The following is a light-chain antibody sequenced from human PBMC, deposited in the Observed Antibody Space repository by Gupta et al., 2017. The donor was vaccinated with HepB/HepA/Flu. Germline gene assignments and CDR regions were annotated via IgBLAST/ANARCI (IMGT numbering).Light chain of an antibody. CDR1: SSNSGRKT. V-gene: IGLV1-44*01. J-gene: IGLJ2*01. Sequence: QSVLPQPPSVSGTPGQRVTISCSGSSSNSGRKTVNWYQQLPGTAPKVLIYTNNQRPSGVPDRFSGSKSGTSASLAISGLQSEDEADYYCAAWDDSLNGVVFGGGTKLTVL. CDR3: AAWDDSLNGVV. CDR2: TNN.